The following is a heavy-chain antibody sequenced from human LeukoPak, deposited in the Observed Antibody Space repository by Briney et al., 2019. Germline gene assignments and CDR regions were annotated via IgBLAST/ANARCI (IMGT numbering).Heavy chain of an antibody. Sequence: PSETLSLTCAVYGGSFSGYYWSWIRQPPGKGLEWIGEINHSRSTNYNPSLKSRVTISVDTSKNQFSLKLSSVTAADTAVYYCARGEANWGSYYFDYWGQGTLVTVSS. J-gene: IGHJ4*02. CDR3: ARGEANWGSYYFDY. D-gene: IGHD7-27*01. V-gene: IGHV4-34*01. CDR2: INHSRST. CDR1: GGSFSGYY.